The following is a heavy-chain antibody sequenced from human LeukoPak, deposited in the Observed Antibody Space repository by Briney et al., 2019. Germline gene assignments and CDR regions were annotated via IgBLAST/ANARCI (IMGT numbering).Heavy chain of an antibody. CDR2: IYYSGST. Sequence: SETLSLTCTVSGGSISSYYWSWIRQPPGKGLEWIGYIYYSGSTNYNPSLKSRVTISVDTSKNQFSLKLSSVTAADTAVYYCATAYYDFWSLDYWGQGTLVTVSS. CDR1: GGSISSYY. J-gene: IGHJ4*02. V-gene: IGHV4-59*01. CDR3: ATAYYDFWSLDY. D-gene: IGHD3-3*01.